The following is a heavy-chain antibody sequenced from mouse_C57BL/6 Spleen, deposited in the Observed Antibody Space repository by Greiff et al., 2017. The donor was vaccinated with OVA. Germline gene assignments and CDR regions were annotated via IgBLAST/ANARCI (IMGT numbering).Heavy chain of an antibody. J-gene: IGHJ1*03. CDR3: AKNLGSNYWYFDV. D-gene: IGHD3-3*01. V-gene: IGHV2-5*01. Sequence: VQLQQSGPGLVQPSQSLSITCTVSGFSLTSYGVHWVRQSPGKGLEWLGVIWRGGSTDYNAAFMSRLSITKDNSKSQVFFKMNSLQADDTAIYYCAKNLGSNYWYFDVWGTGTTVTVSS. CDR1: GFSLTSYG. CDR2: IWRGGST.